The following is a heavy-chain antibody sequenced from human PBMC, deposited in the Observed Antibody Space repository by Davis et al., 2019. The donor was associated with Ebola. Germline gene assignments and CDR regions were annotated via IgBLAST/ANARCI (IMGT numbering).Heavy chain of an antibody. CDR3: ARDEATVTTGWFDP. Sequence: GESLKISCAASGFTFSDYYMSWIRQAPGKGLEWVSYISSSGSTIYYADSVKGRFTISRDNAKNSLYLQMNSLRAEDTAVYYCARDEATVTTGWFDPWGQGTLVTVSS. V-gene: IGHV3-11*01. CDR1: GFTFSDYY. D-gene: IGHD4-17*01. J-gene: IGHJ5*02. CDR2: ISSSGSTI.